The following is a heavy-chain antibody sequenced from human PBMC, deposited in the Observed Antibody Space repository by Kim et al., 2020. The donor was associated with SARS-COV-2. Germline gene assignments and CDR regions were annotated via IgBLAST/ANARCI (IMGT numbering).Heavy chain of an antibody. V-gene: IGHV3-33*01. CDR1: GFTFSSYG. CDR2: IWYDGSNK. D-gene: IGHD5-12*01. Sequence: GGSLRLSCAASGFTFSSYGMHWVRQAPGKGLEWVAVIWYDGSNKYYADSVKGRFTISRDNSKNTLYLQMNSLRAEDTAVYYCARGGPDSGNKRQGSRYYYYGMDVWGPRDHGHRLL. CDR3: ARGGPDSGNKRQGSRYYYYGMDV. J-gene: IGHJ6*01.